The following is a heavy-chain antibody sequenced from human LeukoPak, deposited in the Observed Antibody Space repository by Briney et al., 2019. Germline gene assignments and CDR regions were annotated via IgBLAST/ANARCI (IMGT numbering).Heavy chain of an antibody. J-gene: IGHJ4*02. V-gene: IGHV4-59*01. D-gene: IGHD6-19*01. CDR1: GGSISSDY. CDR3: ARHSSGWYHDF. CDR2: IYYSGST. Sequence: SETLTLTCTVSGGSISSDYWNWIRQPPGKGLEWIGYIYYSGSTIYNPSLKSRVTISVDTSKNQFSLKLSPVTAADTAVYYCARHSSGWYHDFWGQGTLVTVSS.